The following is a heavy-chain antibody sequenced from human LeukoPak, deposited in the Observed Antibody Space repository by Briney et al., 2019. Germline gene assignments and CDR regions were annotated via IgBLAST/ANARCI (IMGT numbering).Heavy chain of an antibody. CDR1: GFTFSSYW. CDR3: ARSSKETYDFWSGYPNWFDP. D-gene: IGHD3-3*01. Sequence: GGSLRLSCAASGFTFSSYWMSWVRQAPGKGLEWVANIKQDGSEKYYVDSVKGRFTISRDNAKNSLYLQMNSLRAEDTAVYYCARSSKETYDFWSGYPNWFDPWGQGTLVTVSS. CDR2: IKQDGSEK. J-gene: IGHJ5*02. V-gene: IGHV3-7*01.